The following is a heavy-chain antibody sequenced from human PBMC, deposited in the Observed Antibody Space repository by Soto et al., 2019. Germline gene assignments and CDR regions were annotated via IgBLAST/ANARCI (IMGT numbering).Heavy chain of an antibody. J-gene: IGHJ4*02. V-gene: IGHV3-21*01. D-gene: IGHD2-21*02. Sequence: PXGSLTLSCVASGVTFSNFGFNWSRQAPGKGLDWVSSISGSDTYIYYADSVKGRFTISRDDAKNSLSLQMNSLRADDTAVYYFARVFCRGDCYSPLDYWGQGTLVTVSS. CDR1: GVTFSNFG. CDR3: ARVFCRGDCYSPLDY. CDR2: ISGSDTYI.